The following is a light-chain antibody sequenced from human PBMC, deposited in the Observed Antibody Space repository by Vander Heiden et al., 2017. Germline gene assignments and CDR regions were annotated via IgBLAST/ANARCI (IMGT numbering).Light chain of an antibody. V-gene: IGLV2-14*01. CDR1: SSDIGAYNY. Sequence: QSALTQPVSVSGSPGQSITISCTGTSSDIGAYNYVSWYQQHPGKAPKRMIYDVSNRPSGVSNRFPGSKSGNTASLTISGLQAEDEAHDYCSSYTTSYTVIFGGGTKLTVL. J-gene: IGLJ2*01. CDR2: DVS. CDR3: SSYTTSYTVI.